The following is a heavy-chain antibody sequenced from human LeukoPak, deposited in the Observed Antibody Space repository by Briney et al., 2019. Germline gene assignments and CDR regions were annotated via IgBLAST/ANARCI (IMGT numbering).Heavy chain of an antibody. CDR2: ISSSGSTI. CDR1: GFTFSDYY. CDR3: ASLEQNMDTSMNFGY. V-gene: IGHV3-11*04. D-gene: IGHD5-18*01. Sequence: GGSLRLSCAASGFTFSDYYMSWIRQAPGKGLEWVPYISSSGSTIFYTDSVKGRFTISRDNAKNSLYLQMNSLRAEDTAVYYCASLEQNMDTSMNFGYRGQGTLVTVSS. J-gene: IGHJ4*02.